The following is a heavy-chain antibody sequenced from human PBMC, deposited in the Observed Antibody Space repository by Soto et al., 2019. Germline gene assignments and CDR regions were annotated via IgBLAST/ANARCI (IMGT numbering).Heavy chain of an antibody. CDR1: GFTFGDYP. Sequence: GGSLRLSCTASGFTFGDYPMSWFRQAPGKGLEWVGFIRSKAYGGTTEYTASVKGRFTISRDDSKSIAYLQMNSLKTEDTAVYYCARAGIRTSFDYWGQGTLVTVSS. D-gene: IGHD2-21*01. V-gene: IGHV3-49*01. CDR3: ARAGIRTSFDY. J-gene: IGHJ4*02. CDR2: IRSKAYGGTT.